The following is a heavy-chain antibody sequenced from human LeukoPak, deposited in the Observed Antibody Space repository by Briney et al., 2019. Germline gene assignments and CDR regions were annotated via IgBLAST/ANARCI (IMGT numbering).Heavy chain of an antibody. CDR2: FDPEDGET. V-gene: IGHV1-24*01. Sequence: ASVKVSCKVSGYTLTELSMHWVRQAPGKGLEWMGGFDPEDGETIYAQKFQGRVTMTEDTSTDTAYMGLSSLRSEDTAVYYCATDYSGSYFRAEYFQHWGQGTLVTVSS. J-gene: IGHJ1*01. CDR1: GYTLTELS. CDR3: ATDYSGSYFRAEYFQH. D-gene: IGHD1-26*01.